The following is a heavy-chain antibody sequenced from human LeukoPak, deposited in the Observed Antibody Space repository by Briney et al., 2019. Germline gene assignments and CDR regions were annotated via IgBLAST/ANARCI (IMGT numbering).Heavy chain of an antibody. CDR2: INPNTGGT. J-gene: IGHJ3*01. D-gene: IGHD3-3*01. CDR1: GDTFTGYY. Sequence: GASVKVSCKASGDTFTGYYMHRVRQAPGQGLEWMGWINPNTGGTESAQKFQGRVTMTRDTSISTAYMELSRLRSDDTAVYYCALEPIALSIWGQGTMVTVSS. V-gene: IGHV1-2*02. CDR3: ALEPIALSI.